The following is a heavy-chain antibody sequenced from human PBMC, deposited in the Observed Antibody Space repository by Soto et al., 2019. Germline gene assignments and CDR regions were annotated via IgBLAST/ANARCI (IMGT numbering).Heavy chain of an antibody. CDR1: GFTFSSYA. CDR3: AREYPTWGAVAGMFDP. J-gene: IGHJ5*02. CDR2: ISYDGSNK. D-gene: IGHD6-19*01. Sequence: PGGPLRLSCAASGFTFSSYAMHWVRQAPGKGLEWVAVISYDGSNKYYADSVKGRFTISRDNSKNTLYLQMNSLRAEDTAVYYCAREYPTWGAVAGMFDPWGQGTLVTVSS. V-gene: IGHV3-30-3*01.